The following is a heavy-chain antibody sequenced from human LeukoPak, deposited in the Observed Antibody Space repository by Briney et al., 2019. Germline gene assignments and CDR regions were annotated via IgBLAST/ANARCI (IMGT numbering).Heavy chain of an antibody. CDR3: ARDYHDTSGYNYVGGYYYMDV. J-gene: IGHJ6*03. D-gene: IGHD3-22*01. CDR2: IFYSGST. CDR1: GGSISPYS. Sequence: SETLSLTCTVSGGSISPYSWSWIRQPLGKGLEWIGYIFYSGSTNSNPSLKSRVTISVATSKNEFYLELSSVTAADTAVYYCARDYHDTSGYNYVGGYYYMDVWGKGTTVTVSS. V-gene: IGHV4-59*08.